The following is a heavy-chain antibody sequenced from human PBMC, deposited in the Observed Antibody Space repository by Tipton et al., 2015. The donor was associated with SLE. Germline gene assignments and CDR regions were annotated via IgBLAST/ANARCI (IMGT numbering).Heavy chain of an antibody. J-gene: IGHJ6*03. CDR2: ITAGNGNT. Sequence: QLVQSGPEVKKPGASVKVSCKASGYTFTSFAIHWVRQDPGQRLEWMGWITAGNGNTKYSRKFQDRLTITRDTSASTAYMELSSLRSEDTALYYCARDAGGQWLVTHYMDVWGNGITVTVSS. CDR3: ARDAGGQWLVTHYMDV. CDR1: GYTFTSFA. D-gene: IGHD6-19*01. V-gene: IGHV1-3*01.